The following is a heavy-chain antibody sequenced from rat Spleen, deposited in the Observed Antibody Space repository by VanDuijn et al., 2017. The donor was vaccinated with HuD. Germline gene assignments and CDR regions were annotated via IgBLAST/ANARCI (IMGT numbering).Heavy chain of an antibody. CDR1: GFSLISYG. V-gene: IGHV2-63*01. CDR2: MTYNGDT. Sequence: QVQLKESGPGLVQSSQTLSLTCNVSGFSLISYGVSWVRQPPGKGLEWMGRMTYNGDTSYNSALISRLSISRDTSKNQVFLKMNSLQTDDTGTYYCTIHPRYWGQGVMVTVSS. CDR3: TIHPRY. D-gene: IGHD3-1*01. J-gene: IGHJ2*01.